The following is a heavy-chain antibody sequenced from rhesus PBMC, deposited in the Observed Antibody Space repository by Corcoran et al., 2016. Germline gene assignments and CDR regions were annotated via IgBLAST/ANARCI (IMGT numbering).Heavy chain of an antibody. CDR3: ARHRGGSDLDC. J-gene: IGHJ4*01. V-gene: IGHV4-99*01. D-gene: IGHD6-25*01. CDR1: GYSISRGYY. Sequence: QVQLQESGPGLVKPSETLSLTCAVSGYSISRGYYWGWIRQPPGKGLVYIGDISGSSGTTYYNPSLKRLVTISKDTSRNQVSLTLSSVTAADTAVYYCARHRGGSDLDCWGQGVLVTVSS. CDR2: ISGSSGTT.